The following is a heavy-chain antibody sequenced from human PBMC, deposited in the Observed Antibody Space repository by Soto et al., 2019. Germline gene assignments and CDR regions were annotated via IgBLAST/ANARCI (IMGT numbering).Heavy chain of an antibody. CDR2: IYYSGTR. D-gene: IGHD2-2*01. CDR1: GGSITSGDYY. CDR3: ARAVLYIAVVPADFYGMDV. Sequence: QVQLQESGPGLVKPSQTLSLTCTVSGGSITSGDYYWSWIRQPPGKGLEWIGYIYYSGTRYYNPSLKSRITISIDTSKNQLSLKLTSVTVADTAVDLCARAVLYIAVVPADFYGMDVWVQGTTVIVSS. J-gene: IGHJ6*02. V-gene: IGHV4-30-4*01.